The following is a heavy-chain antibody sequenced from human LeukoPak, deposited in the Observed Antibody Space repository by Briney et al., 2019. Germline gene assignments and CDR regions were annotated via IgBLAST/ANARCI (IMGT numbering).Heavy chain of an antibody. D-gene: IGHD2-21*02. CDR2: ISYDGSNK. J-gene: IGHJ4*02. V-gene: IGHV3-30*03. CDR1: GFTFSSYS. CDR3: ARDFKVVTATSLFDY. Sequence: GGSLRLSCAASGFTFSSYSMNWVRQAPGKGLEWVAVISYDGSNKYYADSVKGRFTISRDNSKNTLYLQMNSLRAEDTAVYYCARDFKVVTATSLFDYWGQGTLVTVSS.